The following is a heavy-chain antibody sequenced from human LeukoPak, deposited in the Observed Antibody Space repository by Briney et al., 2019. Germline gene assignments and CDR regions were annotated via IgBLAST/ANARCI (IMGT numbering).Heavy chain of an antibody. CDR2: IIPILGIA. D-gene: IGHD6-6*01. V-gene: IGHV1-69*04. CDR1: GGTFSSYA. J-gene: IGHJ4*02. CDR3: ASLPSYSSSSLDFDY. Sequence: ASVKVSCKASGGTFSSYAISWVQQAPGQGLEWMGRIIPILGIANYAQKFQGRVTITADKSTSTAYVELSSLRSEDTAVYYCASLPSYSSSSLDFDYWGQGTLVTVSS.